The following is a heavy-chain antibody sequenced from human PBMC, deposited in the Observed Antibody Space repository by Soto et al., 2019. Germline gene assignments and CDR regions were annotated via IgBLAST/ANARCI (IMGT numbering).Heavy chain of an antibody. CDR3: ARISGYSYGLPPYFDY. CDR2: IYYSGST. J-gene: IGHJ4*02. D-gene: IGHD5-18*01. CDR1: GGSVSSGSYY. Sequence: QVQLQESGPGLVKPSETLSLTCTVSGGSVSSGSYYWSWIRQPPGKALEWIGYIYYSGSTNYNTAFKSRVTRSVDTSKNQFSLKLSSVTAADTAMYYCARISGYSYGLPPYFDYWGQGTLVTVSS. V-gene: IGHV4-61*01.